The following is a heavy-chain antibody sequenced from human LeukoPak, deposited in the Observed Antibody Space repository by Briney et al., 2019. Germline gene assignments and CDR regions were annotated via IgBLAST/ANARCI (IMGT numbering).Heavy chain of an antibody. J-gene: IGHJ4*02. V-gene: IGHV6-1*01. D-gene: IGHD6-25*01. Sequence: SQTLSLTCAISGDSVSSNSVTWNWIGQSPSRGLEWLGRTYYRSKWYNDYAVSVKSRMTINPDTSKNQLSLQLNSVTPEDTAVYYCARVFTSSGPYYFDYWGQGTPVTVSS. CDR3: ARVFTSSGPYYFDY. CDR2: TYYRSKWYN. CDR1: GDSVSSNSVT.